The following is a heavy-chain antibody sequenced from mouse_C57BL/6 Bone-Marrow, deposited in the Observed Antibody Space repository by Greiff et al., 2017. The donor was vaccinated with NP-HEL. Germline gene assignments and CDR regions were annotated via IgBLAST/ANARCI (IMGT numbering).Heavy chain of an antibody. CDR1: GYTFTSYW. CDR2: LDPSDSHT. V-gene: IGHV1-50*01. CDR3: ARFAY. J-gene: IGHJ3*01. Sequence: QVQLQQPGAELVKPGASVKLSCKASGYTFTSYWMLRAQQRPGQGLVWIGELDPSDSHTNHNHKSKGKATLTVDTTSRTAYMQLSSLTSEDSAVYYCARFAYWGQGTLVTGSA.